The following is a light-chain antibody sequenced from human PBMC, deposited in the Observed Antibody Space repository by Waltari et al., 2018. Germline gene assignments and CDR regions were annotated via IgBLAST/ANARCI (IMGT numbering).Light chain of an antibody. CDR2: DAS. J-gene: IGKJ1*01. CDR1: QSVSRT. V-gene: IGKV3-20*01. CDR3: QKDGTLPAT. Sequence: EIVLTQSPGTLSLSPGERATLSCRASQSVSRTLAWYQQKPGQAPSLLIYDASTRATGIPDRFSGSGSGTDFSLTISRLEPEDFAVYYCQKDGTLPATFGQGTKVEIK.